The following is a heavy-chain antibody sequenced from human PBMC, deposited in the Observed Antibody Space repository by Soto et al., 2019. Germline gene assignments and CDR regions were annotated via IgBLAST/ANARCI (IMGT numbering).Heavy chain of an antibody. CDR1: GFTFSSYW. J-gene: IGHJ2*01. D-gene: IGHD1-26*01. V-gene: IGHV3-74*01. CDR3: ARGGSLNWYFDL. Sequence: GGSLRLSCAASGFTFSSYWMHWVRQAPGKGLVRVKRINSDGSSTRYADTVKGRFTISRDNAKNTLYLQMNNLRAEDTAVYYCARGGSLNWYFDLWGRGTLVTVSS. CDR2: INSDGSST.